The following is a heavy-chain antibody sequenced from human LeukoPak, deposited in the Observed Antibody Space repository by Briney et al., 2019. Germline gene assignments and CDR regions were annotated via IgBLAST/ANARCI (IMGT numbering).Heavy chain of an antibody. J-gene: IGHJ4*02. CDR2: ISSSSSYI. D-gene: IGHD3-9*01. Sequence: PGGSLRLSCAASGFTFSSYSMNWVRQAPGKGLEWVSSISSSSSYIYYADSVKGRFTISRDNAKNSLYLQMNSLRAEDTAVYYCARVLAGYYKSPYFDSWGQGILVTVSS. V-gene: IGHV3-21*01. CDR1: GFTFSSYS. CDR3: ARVLAGYYKSPYFDS.